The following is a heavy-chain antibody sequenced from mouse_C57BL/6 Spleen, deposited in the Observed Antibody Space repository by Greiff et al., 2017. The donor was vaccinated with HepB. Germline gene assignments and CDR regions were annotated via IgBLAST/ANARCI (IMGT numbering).Heavy chain of an antibody. CDR1: GYTFTDYY. CDR3: ARSYGYDWYFDY. V-gene: IGHV1-26*01. CDR2: INPNNGGT. D-gene: IGHD2-2*01. Sequence: EVQLQQSGPELVKPGASVKISCKASGYTFTDYYMNWVKQSHGKSLEWIGDINPNNGGTSYNQKFKGKATLTVDKSSSTAYMELRSLTSEDSAVYYCARSYGYDWYFDYWGQGTTLTVSS. J-gene: IGHJ2*01.